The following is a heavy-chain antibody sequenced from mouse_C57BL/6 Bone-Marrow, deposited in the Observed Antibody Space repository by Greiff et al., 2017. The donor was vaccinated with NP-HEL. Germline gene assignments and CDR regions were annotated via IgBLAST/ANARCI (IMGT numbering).Heavy chain of an antibody. Sequence: VKLMESGPGLVAPSQCLSITCTVSGFSLTSYAISWVRQPPGKGLEWLGVIWTGGGTNYNSALKSRLSISKDNSKSQVFLKMNSLQTDDTARYYCARALSYGSSYYFDYWGQGTTLTVSS. V-gene: IGHV2-9-1*01. D-gene: IGHD1-1*01. J-gene: IGHJ2*01. CDR2: IWTGGGT. CDR1: GFSLTSYA. CDR3: ARALSYGSSYYFDY.